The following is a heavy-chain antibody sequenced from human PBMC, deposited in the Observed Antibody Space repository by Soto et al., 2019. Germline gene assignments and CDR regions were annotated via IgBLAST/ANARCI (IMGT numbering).Heavy chain of an antibody. Sequence: XGSPKLSCAASGFTFSSYAMSWVRQAPGKGLEWVSAISGSGGSTYYADSVKGRFTISRDNSKNTLYLQMNSLRAEDTAVYYCAKLGTSSYGMDVWGQGNTVTVSS. CDR2: ISGSGGST. D-gene: IGHD7-27*01. J-gene: IGHJ6*02. CDR1: GFTFSSYA. CDR3: AKLGTSSYGMDV. V-gene: IGHV3-23*01.